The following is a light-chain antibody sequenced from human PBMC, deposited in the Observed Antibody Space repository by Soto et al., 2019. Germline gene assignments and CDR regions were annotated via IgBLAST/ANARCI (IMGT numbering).Light chain of an antibody. CDR1: QSVSRY. Sequence: EIVLTQSPANLSLSPGERATLSCRASQSVSRYLAWFQQKPGQAPRLLIYDASHRATGIPARFSGSGSGTDFTLTISSLEPEDFAGYYCQQHSNWQRTFGQGTKVEIK. CDR3: QQHSNWQRT. J-gene: IGKJ1*01. V-gene: IGKV3-11*01. CDR2: DAS.